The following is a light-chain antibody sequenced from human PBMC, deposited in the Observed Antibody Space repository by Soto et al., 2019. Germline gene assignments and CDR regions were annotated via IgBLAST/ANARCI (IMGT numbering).Light chain of an antibody. CDR2: TAS. CDR3: QQYDDRPLT. CDR1: QGISTY. V-gene: IGKV1-33*01. Sequence: DIQMTQSPSSLSASVGDRVTITCRASQGISTYLAWYQQKPGKAPKLVIYTASNLETGVPSRFSGSGSGTHFAFTISSLRPEDIATYYCQQYDDRPLTFGGGTKVDI. J-gene: IGKJ4*01.